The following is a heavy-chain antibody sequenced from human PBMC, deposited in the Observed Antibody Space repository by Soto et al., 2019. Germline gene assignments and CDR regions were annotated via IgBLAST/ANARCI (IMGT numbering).Heavy chain of an antibody. Sequence: SETLSLTCAVYGGSFSGYYWSWIRQPPGKGLEWIGEINHSGSTNYNPSLKSRVTISVDTSKNQFSLKLSSVTAADTAVYYCARKRGLRFLEWLHKWFDPWGQGTLVTVSS. CDR3: ARKRGLRFLEWLHKWFDP. J-gene: IGHJ5*02. CDR2: INHSGST. D-gene: IGHD3-3*01. CDR1: GGSFSGYY. V-gene: IGHV4-34*01.